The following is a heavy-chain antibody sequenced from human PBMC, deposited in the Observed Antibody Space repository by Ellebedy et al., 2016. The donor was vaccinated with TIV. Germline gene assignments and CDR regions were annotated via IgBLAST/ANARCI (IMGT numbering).Heavy chain of an antibody. CDR1: GGSISSGGSS. J-gene: IGHJ3*02. CDR3: ATSAPGLELRRGEVSAFDI. V-gene: IGHV4-30-2*01. D-gene: IGHD1-7*01. Sequence: SETLSLTCAVSGGSISSGGSSWSWIRQPPGKGLEWIGYIYYTGSTYYNPSLKSRVTISIDRSKNQFSLKLSSVTAADTAVYYCATSAPGLELRRGEVSAFDIWGQGTMVTVSS. CDR2: IYYTGST.